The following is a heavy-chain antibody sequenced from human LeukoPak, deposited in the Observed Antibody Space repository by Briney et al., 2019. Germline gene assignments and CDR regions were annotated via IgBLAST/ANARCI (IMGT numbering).Heavy chain of an antibody. Sequence: GESLKISCTGSGYTFSSYLIGWVRQMPGKGLEWMGIIYPGDSDTRYSPSFEGQVTISADKSSSTAYLQWSSLKASDTAMYYCARRGSRGYSYEVWGQGTLVTVSS. V-gene: IGHV5-51*01. D-gene: IGHD5-18*01. CDR2: IYPGDSDT. CDR1: GYTFSSYL. J-gene: IGHJ4*02. CDR3: ARRGSRGYSYEV.